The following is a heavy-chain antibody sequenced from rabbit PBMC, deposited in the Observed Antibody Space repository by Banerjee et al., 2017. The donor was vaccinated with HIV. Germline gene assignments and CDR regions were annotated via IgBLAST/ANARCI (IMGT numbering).Heavy chain of an antibody. V-gene: IGHV1S43*01. CDR3: AREQYAGYAGYGL. CDR2: IYNGDGST. D-gene: IGHD7-1*01. CDR1: GFDLSSYYY. Sequence: QEQLEESGGGLVKPEGSLTLTCKASGFDLSSYYYMCWVRQIPGKGLELIACIYNGDGSTYCASWVNGRFSISRSTSLNTVTLQMTSLTAADTATYFCAREQYAGYAGYGLWGPGTLVT. J-gene: IGHJ2*01.